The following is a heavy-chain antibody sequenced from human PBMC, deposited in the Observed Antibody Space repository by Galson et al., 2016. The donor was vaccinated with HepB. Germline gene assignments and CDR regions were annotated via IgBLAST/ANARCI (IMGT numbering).Heavy chain of an antibody. V-gene: IGHV4-59*11. J-gene: IGHJ6*02. CDR2: IYYSGST. D-gene: IGHD5-24*01. CDR3: ASEVSSDRDGYDGFYDYGTDV. Sequence: SETLSLTCTVSGAYINTHYWSWIRRTPGKGLEWIGFIYYSGSTNYNPSLKSRVTISVDRTMNQFSLKLTSVTAADTAVYYCASEVSSDRDGYDGFYDYGTDVWGQGTTVIVSS. CDR1: GAYINTHY.